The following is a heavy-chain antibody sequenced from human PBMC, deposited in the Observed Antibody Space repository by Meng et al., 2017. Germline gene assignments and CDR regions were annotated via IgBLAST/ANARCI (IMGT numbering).Heavy chain of an antibody. V-gene: IGHV7-4-1*02. CDR1: GYTFSSNV. CDR3: ARAHSSGWYSFFDY. J-gene: IGHJ4*02. D-gene: IGHD6-19*01. Sequence: QVHVVQSVSELKGPGASVDVSCKASGYTFSSNVRHWVRQAPGQGLEWMGWINTKTGKPTYAQGFTGRLAFSLDTSASTAFLQINSLKAEDTAVYYCARAHSSGWYSFFDYWGQGTLVTVSS. CDR2: INTKTGKP.